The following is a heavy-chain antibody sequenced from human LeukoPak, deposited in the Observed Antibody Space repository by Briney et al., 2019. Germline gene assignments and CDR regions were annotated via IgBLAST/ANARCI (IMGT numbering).Heavy chain of an antibody. CDR3: TADIPNYGGHSGAIDI. J-gene: IGHJ3*02. Sequence: PGGSLRLSCAASGFTLSSYAMSWVRQAPGKGLEWVGRIKSKAHGGTTDYAAPVKGRFTISRDDSKNTLYLQMNSLKTEDTAVYYCTADIPNYGGHSGAIDIWGQGTMVTVSS. V-gene: IGHV3-15*01. CDR2: IKSKAHGGTT. CDR1: GFTLSSYA. D-gene: IGHD4-23*01.